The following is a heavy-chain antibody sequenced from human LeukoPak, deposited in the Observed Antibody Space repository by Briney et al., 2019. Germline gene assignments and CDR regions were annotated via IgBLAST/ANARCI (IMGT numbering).Heavy chain of an antibody. CDR2: IYYSGST. CDR1: GGSISSGDYY. Sequence: SETLSLTCTVSGGSISSGDYYWSWTRQPPGKGLEWIGYIYYSGSTYYNPSLKSRVTISVDTSKNQFSLKLSSVTAADTAVYYCARAEYDSSGYPLDYWGQGTLVTVSS. V-gene: IGHV4-30-4*01. CDR3: ARAEYDSSGYPLDY. J-gene: IGHJ4*02. D-gene: IGHD3-22*01.